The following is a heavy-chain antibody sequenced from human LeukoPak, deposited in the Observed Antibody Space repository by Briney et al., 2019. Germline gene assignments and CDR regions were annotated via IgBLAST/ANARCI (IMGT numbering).Heavy chain of an antibody. CDR1: GFTVSSKY. J-gene: IGHJ4*02. Sequence: GRSLRLSCAASGFTVSSKYMSWVRQAPGKGLEWVSVIYSGGSTYYADSVKGRFTISRDNSKNTLYLQMNSLRAEDTAVYYCATAMVYAPYYFDYWGQGTLVTVSS. CDR2: IYSGGST. D-gene: IGHD2-8*01. V-gene: IGHV3-53*01. CDR3: ATAMVYAPYYFDY.